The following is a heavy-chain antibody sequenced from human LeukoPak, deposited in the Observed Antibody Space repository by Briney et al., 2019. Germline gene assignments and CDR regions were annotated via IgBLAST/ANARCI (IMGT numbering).Heavy chain of an antibody. Sequence: PSETLSLTCTVSGGSISSYYWSWLRQPAGKGLEWIGRIYTSGSTNYNPSLKSRVTMSVDTSKNQFSLKLSSVTAADTAVYYCARVIRSYYYDSSGYYNWFDPWGQGTLVTVSS. V-gene: IGHV4-4*07. CDR3: ARVIRSYYYDSSGYYNWFDP. J-gene: IGHJ5*02. D-gene: IGHD3-22*01. CDR1: GGSISSYY. CDR2: IYTSGST.